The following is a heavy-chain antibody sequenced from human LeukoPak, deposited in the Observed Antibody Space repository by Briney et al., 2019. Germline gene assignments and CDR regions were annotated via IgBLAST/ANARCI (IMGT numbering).Heavy chain of an antibody. CDR2: IKSDGSIT. V-gene: IGHV3-74*01. Sequence: GGSLRLSCAASGFTFSTYWMHWVRRAPGKGLVWVSRIKSDGSITNYADSVKGRFTISRDNAKNTLYLQMNSLRAEDTAVYYCARGGDYVWGSYFDNWGQGTLVTVSS. J-gene: IGHJ4*02. D-gene: IGHD3-16*01. CDR3: ARGGDYVWGSYFDN. CDR1: GFTFSTYW.